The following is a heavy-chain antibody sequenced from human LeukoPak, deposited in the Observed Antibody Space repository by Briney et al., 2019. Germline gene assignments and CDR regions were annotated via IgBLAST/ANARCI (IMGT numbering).Heavy chain of an antibody. J-gene: IGHJ6*02. CDR3: ARQPAGGFGDFSLPVSLSPYYYGMDV. V-gene: IGHV5-51*01. CDR1: GYSFTSYG. CDR2: IYPGDSDT. Sequence: GESLKISCKGSGYSFTSYGIGWVRQMPGKGLEWMGIIYPGDSDTRYSPSFQGQVTISADKSISTAYLQWSSLKASDTAMCYCARQPAGGFGDFSLPVSLSPYYYGMDVWGQGTTVTVSS. D-gene: IGHD3-10*01.